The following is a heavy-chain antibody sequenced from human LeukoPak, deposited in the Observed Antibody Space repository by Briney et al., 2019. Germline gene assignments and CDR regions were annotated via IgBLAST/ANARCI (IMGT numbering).Heavy chain of an antibody. D-gene: IGHD3-16*01. Sequence: PGGSLRLSCAASGFTFSSPAMSWVRQAPGKGLEWVSSISSSSSYIYYADSVKGRFTISRDNAKNSLYLQMNSLRAEDTAVYYCARDKGDGTFDIWGQGTMVTVSS. CDR3: ARDKGDGTFDI. V-gene: IGHV3-21*01. CDR1: GFTFSSPA. CDR2: ISSSSSYI. J-gene: IGHJ3*02.